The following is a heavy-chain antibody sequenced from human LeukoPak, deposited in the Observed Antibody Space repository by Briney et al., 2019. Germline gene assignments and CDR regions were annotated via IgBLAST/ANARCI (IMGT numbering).Heavy chain of an antibody. CDR2: ISSSSSYI. V-gene: IGHV3-21*01. J-gene: IGHJ6*02. CDR3: ARDNQGRYSYGSNYYYYYGMDV. D-gene: IGHD5-18*01. Sequence: KPGGSLRLSCAASGFKFSSYSMTWVRQAPGKGLEWVSSISSSSSYIYYADSVKGRFTISRDNAKNSLYLQMNSLRAEDTAVYYCARDNQGRYSYGSNYYYYYGMDVWGQGTTVTVSS. CDR1: GFKFSSYS.